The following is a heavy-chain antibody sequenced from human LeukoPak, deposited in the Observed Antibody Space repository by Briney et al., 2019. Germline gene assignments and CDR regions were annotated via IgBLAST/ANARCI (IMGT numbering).Heavy chain of an antibody. J-gene: IGHJ4*02. CDR2: IIPIFGAA. D-gene: IGHD1-1*01. CDR3: ARGPELERFDY. CDR1: GGTFSSYA. Sequence: SVKVSCKASGGTFSSYAISWVRQAPGRGLEWMGGIIPIFGAANYAQKFQGRVRITTDESTSTAYMELSSLRSEDTAVYYCARGPELERFDYWGQGTLVTVSS. V-gene: IGHV1-69*05.